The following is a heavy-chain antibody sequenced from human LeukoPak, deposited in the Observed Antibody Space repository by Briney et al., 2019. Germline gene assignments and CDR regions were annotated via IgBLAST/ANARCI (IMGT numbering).Heavy chain of an antibody. D-gene: IGHD2-15*01. CDR1: GYSISSGFF. CDR2: IYHSGST. J-gene: IGHJ5*02. V-gene: IGHV4-38-2*01. Sequence: SETLSLTCAVSGYSISSGFFWAWMRQSPGKGLEWIGSIYHSGSTFYNPSLKGRVTISIDRSSNQFSLRLSSVTAADTAVYYCASDLDCSGGTCYFDPWGQGTLVTVSS. CDR3: ASDLDCSGGTCYFDP.